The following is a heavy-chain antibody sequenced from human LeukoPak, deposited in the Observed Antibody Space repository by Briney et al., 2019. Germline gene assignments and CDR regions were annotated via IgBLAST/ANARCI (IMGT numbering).Heavy chain of an antibody. J-gene: IGHJ4*02. Sequence: GGSLRLSCAASGFTVSSNYMNWVRQAPGKGLEWVSVIYSGGHTYYVDSVKGRFTISRDNSKNTLYLQMNSLRAEDTAVYYCGSTSLLGSGFFDYWGQGTLVTVSS. D-gene: IGHD3-10*02. V-gene: IGHV3-66*01. CDR2: IYSGGHT. CDR1: GFTVSSNY. CDR3: GSTSLLGSGFFDY.